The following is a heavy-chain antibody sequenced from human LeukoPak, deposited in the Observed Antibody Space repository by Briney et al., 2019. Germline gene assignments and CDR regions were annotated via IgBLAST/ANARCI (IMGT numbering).Heavy chain of an antibody. CDR1: GGSFSGYY. Sequence: SETLSLTCAVYGGSFSGYYWSWIRQPPGKGLEWIGEINHSGSTNYNPSLKSRVTISVDTSQSQFSLKLSSVTAADTAVYYCARDPYYYDSSGYYYWDYWGQGTLVTVSS. CDR2: INHSGST. V-gene: IGHV4-34*01. J-gene: IGHJ4*02. D-gene: IGHD3-22*01. CDR3: ARDPYYYDSSGYYYWDY.